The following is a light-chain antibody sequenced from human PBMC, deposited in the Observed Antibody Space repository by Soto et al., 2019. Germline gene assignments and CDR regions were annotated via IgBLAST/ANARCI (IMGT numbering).Light chain of an antibody. J-gene: IGKJ1*01. CDR2: GAS. Sequence: DIQMTQSPSTLSASVGDRVTIPCRASQSISSWLAWYQQKPGTAPKLLIYGASSLESGVPSRFSGSGSGTEFTLTISSLQPDDFATYYCQQYNSYSSWTFGQGTKVDIK. V-gene: IGKV1-5*01. CDR3: QQYNSYSSWT. CDR1: QSISSW.